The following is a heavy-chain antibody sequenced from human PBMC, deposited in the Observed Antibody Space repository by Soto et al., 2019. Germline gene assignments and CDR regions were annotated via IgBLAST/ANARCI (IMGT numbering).Heavy chain of an antibody. V-gene: IGHV1-2*04. D-gene: IGHD2-15*01. CDR3: ARARGGRIAGRALDY. CDR1: GYILTGYY. CDR2: INPNSGGT. J-gene: IGHJ4*02. Sequence: QVHLVQSGAEVKKPGASVKVSCKTSGYILTGYYMHWVRQAPGQGLEWMGWINPNSGGTNYAQNFQGWVTMTSNTSITTAYMELTRRRSDDTAVYFCARARGGRIAGRALDYWGQGTLVTVSS.